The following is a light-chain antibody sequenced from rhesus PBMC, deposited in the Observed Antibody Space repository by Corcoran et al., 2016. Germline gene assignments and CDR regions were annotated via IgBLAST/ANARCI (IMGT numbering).Light chain of an antibody. CDR3: QHYNSFPYS. CDR1: QGISSD. CDR2: YAN. Sequence: DIQMTQSPSSLSASVGDRVIITCRASQGISSDLNWYQQKPGKAPKMLIYYANCLESGAPSRFSDSGSGTEFTLTISSLQPEDFATYCCQHYNSFPYSFGQGTKVEIK. J-gene: IGKJ2*01. V-gene: IGKV1-32*01.